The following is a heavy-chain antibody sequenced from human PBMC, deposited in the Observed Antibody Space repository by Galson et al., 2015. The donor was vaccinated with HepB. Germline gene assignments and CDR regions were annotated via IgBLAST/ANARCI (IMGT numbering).Heavy chain of an antibody. CDR3: ARDSYANWFDP. V-gene: IGHV3-53*01. CDR1: GFTVSSYY. CDR2: IYSGGST. D-gene: IGHD1-26*01. J-gene: IGHJ5*02. Sequence: SLRLSCAASGFTVSSYYMSWVRQAPGKGLEWVSLIYSGGSTYYADSVKGRFTISRDNSKNTLYLQMNSLRAEDTAVYYCARDSYANWFDPWGQGTLVTVSS.